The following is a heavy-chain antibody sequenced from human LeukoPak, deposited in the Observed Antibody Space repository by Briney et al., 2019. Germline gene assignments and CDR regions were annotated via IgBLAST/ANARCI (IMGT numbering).Heavy chain of an antibody. J-gene: IGHJ4*02. CDR1: GFTVSSNY. CDR2: IYSSDSA. CDR3: ARDRGSRSPFDY. Sequence: GGSLRLSCAASGFTVSSNYMNWVRQAPGKGLEWVSVIYSSDSANYADSVKGRFTISRDNSKNTLYLQMNSLRAEDTAVYYCARDRGSRSPFDYWGQGSLVTVSS. V-gene: IGHV3-66*01. D-gene: IGHD3-10*01.